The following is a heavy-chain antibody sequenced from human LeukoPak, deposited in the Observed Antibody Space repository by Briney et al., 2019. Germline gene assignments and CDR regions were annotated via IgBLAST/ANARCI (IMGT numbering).Heavy chain of an antibody. J-gene: IGHJ4*02. CDR1: GFTFSSYG. V-gene: IGHV3-30*18. CDR2: ISYDGSNK. Sequence: GRSLRLSCAASGFTFSSYGMHWVRQAPGKGLEWVAVISYDGSNKYYADSVKGRFTISRDNSKNTLYLQMNSLRAEDTAVYYCAKPIAAARKSRGGSFDYWGQGTLVTVSS. CDR3: AKPIAAARKSRGGSFDY. D-gene: IGHD6-13*01.